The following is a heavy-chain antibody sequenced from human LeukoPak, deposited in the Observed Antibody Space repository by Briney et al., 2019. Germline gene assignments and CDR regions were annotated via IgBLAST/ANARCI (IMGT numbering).Heavy chain of an antibody. V-gene: IGHV1-18*04. CDR3: ARDVITEAPNYYYYGMDV. CDR2: ISAYNGNT. CDR1: GYTFTGYY. D-gene: IGHD3-10*01. J-gene: IGHJ6*02. Sequence: ASVKVSCKASGYTFTGYYMHWVRQAPGQGLEWMGWISAYNGNTNYAQKFQGRVTMTTDTSTSTAYMELRSLRSDDTAVYYCARDVITEAPNYYYYGMDVWGQGTTVTVSS.